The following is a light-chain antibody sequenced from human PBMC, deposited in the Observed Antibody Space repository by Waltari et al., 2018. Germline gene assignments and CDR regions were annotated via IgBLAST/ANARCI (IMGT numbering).Light chain of an antibody. CDR3: ITWDDSLGGYYV. CDR1: TSNVGKNH. Sequence: QSVLTQAPSVSGTLGQSVAISCSGATSNVGKNHVYLYQQLPGTAPKLPIDRNIHRTSGVPDRFSASKSDTSASLTISGLRSEDEADYYSITWDDSLGGYYVFGTGTTVTVL. CDR2: RNI. J-gene: IGLJ1*01. V-gene: IGLV1-47*01.